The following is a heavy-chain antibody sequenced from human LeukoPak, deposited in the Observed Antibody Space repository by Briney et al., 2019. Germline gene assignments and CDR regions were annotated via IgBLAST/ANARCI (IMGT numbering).Heavy chain of an antibody. CDR1: GFTVSSNY. CDR2: IYSGGST. Sequence: GGSLRLSCAASGFTVSSNYMSWVRQAPGKGLEWVSVIYSGGSTYYADSVKGRFTISRDNSKNTLYLQMNSLRAEDTAVYYCARMTSQSYGMDVWGQGTTVTVSS. J-gene: IGHJ6*02. D-gene: IGHD2-21*02. V-gene: IGHV3-66*01. CDR3: ARMTSQSYGMDV.